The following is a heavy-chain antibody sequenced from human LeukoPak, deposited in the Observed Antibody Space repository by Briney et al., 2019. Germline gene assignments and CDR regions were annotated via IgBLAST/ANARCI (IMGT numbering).Heavy chain of an antibody. J-gene: IGHJ3*02. V-gene: IGHV1-24*01. D-gene: IGHD2-8*01. CDR1: GYSLSEIS. CDR3: ASGNEVTLDGFAI. Sequence: GASVKVSCKVSGYSLSEISVHWIRQVPGRGLEWMGSFETEDDEPLYAQKFQGRVTMTEDTSTDTAYMELSSLSSEDTAVYYCASGNEVTLDGFAIWGQGTMVTVSS. CDR2: FETEDDEP.